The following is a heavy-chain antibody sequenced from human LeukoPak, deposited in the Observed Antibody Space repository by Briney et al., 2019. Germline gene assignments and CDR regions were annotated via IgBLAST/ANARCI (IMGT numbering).Heavy chain of an antibody. J-gene: IGHJ4*02. CDR2: INPNSGGT. CDR1: GYTFTSYD. D-gene: IGHD3-3*01. V-gene: IGHV1-2*02. CDR3: ARAGTIFGVVTTGYFDY. Sequence: GASVKVSCKASGYTFTSYDINWVRQATGQGLEWMGWINPNSGGTNYAQKFQGRVTMTRDTSISTAYMELSRLRSDDTAVYYCARAGTIFGVVTTGYFDYWGQGTLVTVSS.